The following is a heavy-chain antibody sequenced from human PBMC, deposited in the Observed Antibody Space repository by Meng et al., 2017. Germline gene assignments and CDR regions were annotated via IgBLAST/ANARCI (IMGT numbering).Heavy chain of an antibody. CDR1: GGSFSGYY. D-gene: IGHD3-10*01. CDR2: INHSGST. Sequence: LRLSCAVYGGSFSGYYWSWIRQPPGKGLEWIGEINHSGSTNYNPSLKSRVTISVDTSKNQFCLKLSSVTAADTAVYYCARAVLYYGSGIGGMDVWGQGTTVTVSS. J-gene: IGHJ6*02. CDR3: ARAVLYYGSGIGGMDV. V-gene: IGHV4-34*01.